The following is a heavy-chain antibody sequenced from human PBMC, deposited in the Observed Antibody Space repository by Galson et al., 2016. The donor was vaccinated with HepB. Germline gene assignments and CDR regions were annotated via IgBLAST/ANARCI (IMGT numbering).Heavy chain of an antibody. CDR2: ISAYNGNT. CDR1: GYTFSNYG. J-gene: IGHJ4*02. Sequence: SVKVSCKASGYTFSNYGISWVRQAPGQGLEWMGWISAYNGNTNYPPRLQGRVTMTTDTSTSTAYMDLRSLRSDDTAVYYCARGRLFGDYSYRGQGTLVTVSS. CDR3: ARGRLFGDYSY. V-gene: IGHV1-18*04. D-gene: IGHD4-17*01.